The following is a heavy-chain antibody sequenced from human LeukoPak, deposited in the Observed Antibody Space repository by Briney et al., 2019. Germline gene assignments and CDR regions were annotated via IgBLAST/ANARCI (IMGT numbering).Heavy chain of an antibody. CDR2: IYTSGST. CDR1: GGSISSYY. CDR3: ARDPHPFGYYYMDV. Sequence: SETLSLTCTVSGGSISSYYWSWIRQPAGKGLEWIGRIYTSGSTNYNPSLKSRVTMSVDTSKNQFSLKLSSVTAADTAVYYCARDPHPFGYYYMDVWGKGTTVTVSS. D-gene: IGHD3-16*01. J-gene: IGHJ6*03. V-gene: IGHV4-4*07.